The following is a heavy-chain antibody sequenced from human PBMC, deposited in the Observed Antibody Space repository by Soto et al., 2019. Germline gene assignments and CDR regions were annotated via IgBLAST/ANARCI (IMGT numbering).Heavy chain of an antibody. J-gene: IGHJ4*02. CDR3: AKCGGGGYSGYDMYFFDY. CDR1: GFTFSSYS. Sequence: QVQLVESGGGVVQPGRSLRLSCAASGFTFSSYSMHWVRQAPGKGLESVAVISYDGSNKYNADSVKGRFTISRDNSKNTLYLQMNSLRPEDTAVYYCAKCGGGGYSGYDMYFFDYWGQGTLVTVSS. V-gene: IGHV3-30*18. CDR2: ISYDGSNK. D-gene: IGHD5-12*01.